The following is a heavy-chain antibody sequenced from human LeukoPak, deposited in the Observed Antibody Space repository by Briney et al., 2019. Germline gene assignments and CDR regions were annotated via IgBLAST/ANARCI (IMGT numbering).Heavy chain of an antibody. D-gene: IGHD3-10*01. CDR3: ARLIYGSGSYPLYDY. J-gene: IGHJ4*02. CDR2: IYYSGST. Sequence: SETLSLTCTVSGASISSSSYYWAWIRQPPGKGLEWIGSIYYSGSTYYNPSLKSRVTISVDTSKNQFSLKLTSVTAADTAVYYCARLIYGSGSYPLYDYWGQGTLVTVSS. CDR1: GASISSSSYY. V-gene: IGHV4-39*01.